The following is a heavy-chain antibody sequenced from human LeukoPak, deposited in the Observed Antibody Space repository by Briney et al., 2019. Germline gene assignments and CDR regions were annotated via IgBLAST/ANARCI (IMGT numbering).Heavy chain of an antibody. CDR2: ISGSGGKS. Sequence: PGGSLRLSCSASGFTFSGFAMGCVGQAPGKGLEWVASISGSGGKSYYADSVEGRFTISRDNSKNTLYLQMNSQRAEDRALYYCARGRGGDYVPSRFDYWGEGTLVTVSS. D-gene: IGHD4-17*01. CDR1: GFTFSGFA. J-gene: IGHJ4*02. V-gene: IGHV3-23*01. CDR3: ARGRGGDYVPSRFDY.